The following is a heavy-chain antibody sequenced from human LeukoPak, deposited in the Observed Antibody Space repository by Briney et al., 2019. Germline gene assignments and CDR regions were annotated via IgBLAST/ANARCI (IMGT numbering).Heavy chain of an antibody. D-gene: IGHD5-24*01. V-gene: IGHV3-30*03. Sequence: GRSLTLSCAASGFTFSSYAMHWVRQAPGKGLGWVAVISYDGSNKYYADSVKGRFTISRDNSKNTLYLQMNSLRAEDTAVYYCARSAKRWLQYDAFDIWGQGTMVTVSS. CDR3: ARSAKRWLQYDAFDI. CDR1: GFTFSSYA. J-gene: IGHJ3*02. CDR2: ISYDGSNK.